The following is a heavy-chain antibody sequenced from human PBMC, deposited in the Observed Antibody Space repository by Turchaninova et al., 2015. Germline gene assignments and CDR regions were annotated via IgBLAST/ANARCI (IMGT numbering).Heavy chain of an antibody. CDR2: IYWDEDK. D-gene: IGHD6-19*01. CDR3: AHRRPNSGGWDTGVFDY. V-gene: IGHV2-5*02. Sequence: QITLTESGPTRVRPPQTLPLTCPFSGFPLSTSGVGVGWLRQPPVKALEGLALIYWDEDKRYSPSLKTRLTITKDTANNRVVLTMTNMYPVDTATYYCAHRRPNSGGWDTGVFDYWGQGTLVPVSS. CDR1: GFPLSTSGVG. J-gene: IGHJ4*02.